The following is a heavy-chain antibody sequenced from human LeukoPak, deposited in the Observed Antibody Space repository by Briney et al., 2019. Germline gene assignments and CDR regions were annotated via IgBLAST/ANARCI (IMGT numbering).Heavy chain of an antibody. J-gene: IGHJ4*02. D-gene: IGHD6-19*01. Sequence: GGSLRLVCAAAGFTFSSYAMSWVRQAGGKWRGWVSAISGSGGSTYYADSVKGRFTISRDNSKNTLYLQMNSLRAEDTAVYYCAKFRSSGWLSHFDYWGQGTLVTVSS. CDR1: GFTFSSYA. CDR2: ISGSGGST. V-gene: IGHV3-23*01. CDR3: AKFRSSGWLSHFDY.